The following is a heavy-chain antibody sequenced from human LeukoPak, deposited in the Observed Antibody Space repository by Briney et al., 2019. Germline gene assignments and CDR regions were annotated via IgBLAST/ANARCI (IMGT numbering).Heavy chain of an antibody. D-gene: IGHD2-15*01. Sequence: GGSLRLSCAASGFTFSTYAMSWVRQAPGKGLEWVSAISGSGGSTYYADSVKGRFTISRDNSKNTLYLQMNSLRAEDTAVYYCAKRYCSGGSCYAGTIDYWGQGTLVTVSS. CDR1: GFTFSTYA. J-gene: IGHJ4*02. V-gene: IGHV3-23*01. CDR2: ISGSGGST. CDR3: AKRYCSGGSCYAGTIDY.